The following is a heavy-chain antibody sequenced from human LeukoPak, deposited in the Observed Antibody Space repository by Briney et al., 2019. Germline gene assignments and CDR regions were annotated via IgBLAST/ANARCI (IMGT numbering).Heavy chain of an antibody. D-gene: IGHD2-21*02. J-gene: IGHJ4*02. Sequence: ASVKVSCKASGYTFTSYYMHWVRQAPGQGLEWMGIINPTGGSTSYAQKFQGRVTMTRDTSITTAYMELNRLTSDDTAVYYCAREVTLRFWGQGTLLTVSS. CDR1: GYTFTSYY. CDR2: INPTGGST. CDR3: AREVTLRF. V-gene: IGHV1-46*01.